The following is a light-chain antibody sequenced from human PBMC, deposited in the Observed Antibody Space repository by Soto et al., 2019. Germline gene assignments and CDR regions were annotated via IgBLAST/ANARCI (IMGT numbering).Light chain of an antibody. CDR3: QQYNTLWT. CDR1: QSVGHW. V-gene: IGKV1-5*01. CDR2: DAS. Sequence: DIQMTQSPSTLSASVGDRVAITCRASQSVGHWLAWYQQKIEKAPKLLIFDASSLESGVPSRFSGSGSGTEFTLTMTALPPDDFATYYCQQYNTLWTFGQGTRVEIK. J-gene: IGKJ1*01.